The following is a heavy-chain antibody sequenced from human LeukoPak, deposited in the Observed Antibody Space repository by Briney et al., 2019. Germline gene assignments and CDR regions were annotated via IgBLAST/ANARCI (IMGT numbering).Heavy chain of an antibody. J-gene: IGHJ6*03. CDR1: GFTFSSYG. CDR2: ISYDGSNK. CDR3: ARGWNYKNYYYYMDV. Sequence: PGGSLRLSCAASGFTFSSYGMHWVRQAPGKGLEWVAVISYDGSNKYYADSVKGRFTISRDNSKNTLYLQMNSLRAEDTAVYYCARGWNYKNYYYYMDVWVKGATVTVSS. D-gene: IGHD1-7*01. V-gene: IGHV3-30*03.